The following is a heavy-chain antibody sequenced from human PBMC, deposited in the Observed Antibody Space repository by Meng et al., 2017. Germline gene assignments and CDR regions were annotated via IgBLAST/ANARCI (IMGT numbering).Heavy chain of an antibody. CDR1: GGSFSGYY. D-gene: IGHD3-10*01. CDR3: ARGRMARGASSGY. Sequence: QTRSLTGAVYGGSFSGYYWSWIRQPPGKGLEWIGEINHSGSTNYNPSLKSRVTRSVDTSKNQFSLKLSSVTAADTAVYYCARGRMARGASSGYWGQGTLVTVSS. J-gene: IGHJ4*02. V-gene: IGHV4-34*01. CDR2: INHSGST.